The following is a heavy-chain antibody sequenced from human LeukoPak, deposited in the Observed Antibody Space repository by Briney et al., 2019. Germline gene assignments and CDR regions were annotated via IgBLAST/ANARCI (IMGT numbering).Heavy chain of an antibody. D-gene: IGHD1-26*01. CDR3: AKGGINYFEY. V-gene: IGHV3-23*01. Sequence: PGGSLRLSCAASGFTFTNYGMSWVRQAPGKGLEWVSSSSSSGGITYHAESVKGRPTISRDNSKNTLYLQMNSLRAEDTAVYYCAKGGINYFEYWGQGTLVAVSS. J-gene: IGHJ4*02. CDR1: GFTFTNYG. CDR2: SSSSGGIT.